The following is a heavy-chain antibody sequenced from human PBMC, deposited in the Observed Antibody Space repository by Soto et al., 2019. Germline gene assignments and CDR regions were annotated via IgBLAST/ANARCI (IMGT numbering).Heavy chain of an antibody. CDR3: GRGGPREYSYCQGYYCYYGMDV. J-gene: IGHJ6*02. Sequence: PSKTLSLTCAVYGGSFGGYYWSWIRQLPGKGLEWIGEINHSGSTNYNPSLKKRVTISVAPYKNHISLKLSSVTAADTAGYYCGRGGPREYSYCQGYYCYYGMDVWGQGTTVTVSS. V-gene: IGHV4-34*01. CDR2: INHSGST. CDR1: GGSFGGYY. D-gene: IGHD5-18*01.